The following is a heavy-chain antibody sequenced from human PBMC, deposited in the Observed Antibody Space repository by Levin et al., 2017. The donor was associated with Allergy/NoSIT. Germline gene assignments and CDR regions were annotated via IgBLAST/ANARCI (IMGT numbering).Heavy chain of an antibody. Sequence: SETLSLTCSVSGGSVRSQNYYWSWIRQPPGKPLEWIGYVSYSGTTTYSPSLESRVTISLGTSENQFSLRLTSLTAADTAVYYCARDHGDSSDAFAIWGQGTMVTVSS. D-gene: IGHD4-17*01. V-gene: IGHV4-61*01. J-gene: IGHJ3*02. CDR2: VSYSGTT. CDR3: ARDHGDSSDAFAI. CDR1: GGSVRSQNYY.